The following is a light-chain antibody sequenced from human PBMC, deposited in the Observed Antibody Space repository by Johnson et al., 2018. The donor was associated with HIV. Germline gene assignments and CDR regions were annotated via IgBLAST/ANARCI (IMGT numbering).Light chain of an antibody. J-gene: IGLJ1*01. CDR3: GPWDSGLSGGV. CDR2: DNN. Sequence: QSVLTQPPSVSAAPGQKVTISCSGSSSNIGNNYVSWYQQLPGTAPKLLIYDNNRRPSGIPDRFSGSKSGTSATLGITGLQTGDEADYYCGPWDSGLSGGVFGTGPKVTVL. V-gene: IGLV1-51*01. CDR1: SSNIGNNY.